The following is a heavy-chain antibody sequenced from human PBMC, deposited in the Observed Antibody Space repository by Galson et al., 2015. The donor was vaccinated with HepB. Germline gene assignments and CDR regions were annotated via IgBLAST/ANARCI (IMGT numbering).Heavy chain of an antibody. CDR3: AREGDYGDYLVGY. D-gene: IGHD4-17*01. CDR2: IYYSGST. Sequence: SETLSLTCTVSGGSISSSSYYWGWIRQPPGKGLEWIGSIYYSGSTYYNPSLKSRVTISVDTSKNQFSLKLSSVTAADTAVYYCAREGDYGDYLVGYWGQGTLVTVSS. CDR1: GGSISSSSYY. V-gene: IGHV4-39*07. J-gene: IGHJ4*02.